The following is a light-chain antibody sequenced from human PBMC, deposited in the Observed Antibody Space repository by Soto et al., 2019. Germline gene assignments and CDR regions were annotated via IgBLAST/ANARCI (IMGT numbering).Light chain of an antibody. CDR1: SSNIGAGYD. J-gene: IGLJ1*01. CDR3: QSYDRSLSGFYV. CDR2: GNH. V-gene: IGLV1-40*01. Sequence: QSALTQPPSVSGAPGQRVTISCSGSSSNIGAGYDVHWYQQLPGTAPKLLISGNHNRPSGVPDRFSGSKSGTSASLAITGLQAEDEADYYCQSYDRSLSGFYVFGTGTKVT.